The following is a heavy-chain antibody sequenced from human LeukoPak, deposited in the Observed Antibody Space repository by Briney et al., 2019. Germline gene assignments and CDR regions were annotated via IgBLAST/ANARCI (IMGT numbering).Heavy chain of an antibody. J-gene: IGHJ5*02. V-gene: IGHV4-31*03. CDR3: ARDFGSLGYNAGRGGWFDP. Sequence: PSQTLSLTCTVSGGSISSGGYYWSWIRQHPGKGLEWIGSIYYSGTTYYIPSLKSRVSISVDTSKNQFSLKLRSVTAADTAVYYCARDFGSLGYNAGRGGWFDPWGQGTLVTVSS. CDR2: IYYSGTT. D-gene: IGHD2-15*01. CDR1: GGSISSGGYY.